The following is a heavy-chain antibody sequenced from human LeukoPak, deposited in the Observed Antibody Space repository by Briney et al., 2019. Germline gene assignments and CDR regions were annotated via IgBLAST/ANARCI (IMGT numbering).Heavy chain of an antibody. CDR1: GGTFSSYD. CDR2: MNPNSGNT. Sequence: ASVKVSCKASGGTFSSYDINWVRQATGQGLEWMGWMNPNSGNTGYAQKFQGRVTITRNTSISTVYMELSRLRSEDTAVYYCAREDYYDSGSNDYWGQGTLVTVSS. V-gene: IGHV1-8*03. J-gene: IGHJ4*02. D-gene: IGHD3-22*01. CDR3: AREDYYDSGSNDY.